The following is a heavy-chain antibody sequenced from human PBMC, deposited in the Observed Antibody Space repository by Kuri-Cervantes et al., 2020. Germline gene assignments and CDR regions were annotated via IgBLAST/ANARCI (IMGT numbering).Heavy chain of an antibody. D-gene: IGHD4-17*01. CDR2: MNPKSGNR. V-gene: IGHV1-8*02. J-gene: IGHJ5*02. Sequence: ASVKVSCKASGYSFSSNDINWVRQATGQGLEWMGWMNPKSGNRVYAQKFQGRVTMTRNTSINTAYMELSSLRSEDTAVYYCAAMTTVTPNWFDPWGQGTLVTVSS. CDR1: GYSFSSND. CDR3: AAMTTVTPNWFDP.